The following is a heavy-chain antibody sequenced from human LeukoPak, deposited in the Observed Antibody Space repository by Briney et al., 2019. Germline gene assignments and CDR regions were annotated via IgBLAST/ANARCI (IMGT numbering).Heavy chain of an antibody. D-gene: IGHD6-19*01. CDR3: ARDSAVAGIYY. Sequence: GGSLRLSCAASGFTFSSYWMSWVRQAPGKGLEWVANIKRDGSEKYYVDSVKGRFTISRDNAKNSLYLQMNSQRAEDTAVYYCARDSAVAGIYYWGQGTLVTVSS. J-gene: IGHJ4*01. CDR1: GFTFSSYW. CDR2: IKRDGSEK. V-gene: IGHV3-7*01.